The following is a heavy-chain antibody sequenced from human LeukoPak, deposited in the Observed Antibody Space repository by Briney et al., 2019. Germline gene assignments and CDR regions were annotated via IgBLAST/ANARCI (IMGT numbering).Heavy chain of an antibody. D-gene: IGHD6-19*01. V-gene: IGHV4-39*01. CDR2: IYYSGST. J-gene: IGHJ6*02. Sequence: SETLSLTCTVSGGSISSNSYYWGWIRQPPGKGLEWIGSIYYSGSTYYNSSPKSRVTISVDTSKNQFSLKLSSVTAADTAVYYCARQGWASFYYYGVDVWGQGTPVTVSS. CDR3: ARQGWASFYYYGVDV. CDR1: GGSISSNSYY.